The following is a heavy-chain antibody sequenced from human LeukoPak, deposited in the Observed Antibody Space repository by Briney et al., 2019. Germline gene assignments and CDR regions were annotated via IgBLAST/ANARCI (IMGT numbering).Heavy chain of an antibody. CDR1: GFTFSTYS. CDR2: ISSNSRYI. J-gene: IGHJ4*02. V-gene: IGHV3-21*06. CDR3: ARVAEAAAFDS. D-gene: IGHD6-13*01. Sequence: PGGSLRLSCAASGFTFSTYSMSWVRQAPGKGLEWVSSISSNSRYIYYADSMRGRFTISGDNAKNSLYLQMNSLKPEDTAVYYCARVAEAAAFDSWGQGTLVTVSS.